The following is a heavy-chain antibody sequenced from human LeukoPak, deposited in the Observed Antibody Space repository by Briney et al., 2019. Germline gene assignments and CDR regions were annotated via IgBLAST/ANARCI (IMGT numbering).Heavy chain of an antibody. CDR3: ARGRGTPPRYCSSTSCYLTLRYGMDV. CDR2: INHSGST. Sequence: GSLRLSCAASGFTFSSYSMNWVRQPPGKGLEWIGEINHSGSTNYNPSLKSRVTISVVTSKNQFSLKLSSVTAADTAVYYCARGRGTPPRYCSSTSCYLTLRYGMDVWGQGTTVTVSS. CDR1: GFTFSSYS. V-gene: IGHV4-34*01. J-gene: IGHJ6*02. D-gene: IGHD2-2*01.